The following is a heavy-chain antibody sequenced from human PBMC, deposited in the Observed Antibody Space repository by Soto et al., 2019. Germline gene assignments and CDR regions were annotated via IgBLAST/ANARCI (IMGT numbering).Heavy chain of an antibody. D-gene: IGHD3-10*01. Sequence: SLRVPCKASGYTFTGYYMNWVRQAHGPGLWWIGWIHANSGGTSYAQELQGRVMMTRDTSISTAYMELSRLRSDDTAVYYCARVRLYGMDVLAQGTRVTVSS. CDR3: ARVRLYGMDV. J-gene: IGHJ6*02. CDR1: GYTFTGYY. V-gene: IGHV1-2*02. CDR2: IHANSGGT.